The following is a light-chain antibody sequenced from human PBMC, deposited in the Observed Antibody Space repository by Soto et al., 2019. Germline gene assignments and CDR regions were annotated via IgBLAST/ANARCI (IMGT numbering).Light chain of an antibody. CDR3: QQHNSYPLT. CDR1: QSISSW. V-gene: IGKV1-5*03. CDR2: KAS. Sequence: IQMTQSPSSLSASVGDRVTITCRASQSISSWLAWYQQKPGKAPKLLIYKASSLESGVPSRFSGSGSGTEFTLTISSLQPDDFATYYCQQHNSYPLTFGGGTKVDIK. J-gene: IGKJ4*01.